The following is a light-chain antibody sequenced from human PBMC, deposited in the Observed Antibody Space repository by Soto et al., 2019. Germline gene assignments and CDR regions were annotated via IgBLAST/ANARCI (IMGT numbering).Light chain of an antibody. J-gene: IGKJ2*01. CDR2: DAS. CDR1: QSVSSN. V-gene: IGKV3-15*01. Sequence: EIVMTQSPATLSVSPGEGATLSCRASQSVSSNLAWYQQKPGQAPRLLIYDASTRATGIPARFSGSGSGTEFTLTINRLEAEDSAVYYCQQYGASPPYTFGQGTKVEIK. CDR3: QQYGASPPYT.